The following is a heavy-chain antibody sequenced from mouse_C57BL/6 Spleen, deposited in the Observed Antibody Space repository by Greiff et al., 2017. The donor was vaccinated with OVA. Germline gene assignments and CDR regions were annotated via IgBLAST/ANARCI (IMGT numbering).Heavy chain of an antibody. D-gene: IGHD2-3*01. V-gene: IGHV2-4*01. J-gene: IGHJ1*03. Sequence: VQGVESGPGLVQPSQSLSITCTVSGFSLTSYGVHWVRQPPGKGLEWLGVIWSGGSTDYNAAFISRLSISKDNSKSQVFFKMNSLQADDTAIYYCAKNGYFWYFDVWGTGTTVTVSS. CDR2: IWSGGST. CDR1: GFSLTSYG. CDR3: AKNGYFWYFDV.